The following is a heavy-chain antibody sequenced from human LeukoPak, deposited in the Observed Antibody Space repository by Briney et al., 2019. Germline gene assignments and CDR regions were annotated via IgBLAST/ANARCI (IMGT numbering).Heavy chain of an antibody. CDR2: ISGSGGST. V-gene: IGHV3-23*01. D-gene: IGHD3-10*01. CDR3: AKAMVRGVIRQGIDY. CDR1: GFTFSSYA. J-gene: IGHJ4*02. Sequence: GGSLRLSCAASGFTFSSYAMSWVRQAPGKGLEWVSAISGSGGSTYYADSVKGRFTISRDNSKNTLHLQMNSLRAEDTAVYYCAKAMVRGVIRQGIDYWGQGTLVTVSS.